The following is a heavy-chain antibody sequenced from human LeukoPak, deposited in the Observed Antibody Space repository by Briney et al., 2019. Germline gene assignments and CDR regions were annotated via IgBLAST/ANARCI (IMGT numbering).Heavy chain of an antibody. CDR3: ARASSASYYYDSSGYGY. D-gene: IGHD3-22*01. Sequence: ASVKVSCKASGYTFTSYDINWVRQATGQGLEWMGWMNPNSGNTGYAQKFQGRVTMTRNTSISTAYMELSSLRSEDTAVYYCARASSASYYYDSSGYGYWGQGILVTVSS. J-gene: IGHJ4*02. V-gene: IGHV1-8*01. CDR1: GYTFTSYD. CDR2: MNPNSGNT.